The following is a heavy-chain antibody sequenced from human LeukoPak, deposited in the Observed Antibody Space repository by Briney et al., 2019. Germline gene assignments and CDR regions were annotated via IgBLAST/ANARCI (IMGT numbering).Heavy chain of an antibody. J-gene: IGHJ5*02. CDR3: AIMTTVTTGRSWFDP. V-gene: IGHV4-34*08. CDR2: IYHSGST. D-gene: IGHD4-17*01. CDR1: GFTFSSYE. Sequence: PGGSLRLSCAASGFTFSSYEMNWVRQPPGKGLEWIGEIYHSGSTNYKPSLKSRVTISVDKSKNQFSVKLSSVTAADTAVYYCAIMTTVTTGRSWFDPWGQGTLVTVSS.